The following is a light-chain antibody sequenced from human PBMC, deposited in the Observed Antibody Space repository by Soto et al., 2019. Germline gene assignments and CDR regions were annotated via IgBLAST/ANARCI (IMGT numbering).Light chain of an antibody. CDR1: SSDIGGYKY. J-gene: IGLJ3*02. V-gene: IGLV2-14*01. CDR3: TSYSRYRVLV. CDR2: EVS. Sequence: QSGLTQPASVSGSLGQSITISCTGTSSDIGGYKYVSWYQHHPGKAPKLIIFEVSNRPSGVSDRFSGSNSGNTASLTISGLQAEDEADYYCTSYSRYRVLVFGGGTKVTVL.